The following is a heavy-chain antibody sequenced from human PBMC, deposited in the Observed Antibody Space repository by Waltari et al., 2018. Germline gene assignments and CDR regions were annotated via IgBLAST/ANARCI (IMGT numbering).Heavy chain of an antibody. V-gene: IGHV3-21*01. CDR1: GFTFSHYN. J-gene: IGHJ4*02. Sequence: EGQVVESGGGLVKPGGSLRLSCETSGFTFSHYNMNWVRQAPGKGLVWVAAMSFAGSNRYYADSVKGRFTISRDNAKKSLFLQMSSLRAEDTAVYYCSRDVVSSGWAPRGFESWGQGTRVTVSS. D-gene: IGHD3-22*01. CDR2: MSFAGSNR. CDR3: SRDVVSSGWAPRGFES.